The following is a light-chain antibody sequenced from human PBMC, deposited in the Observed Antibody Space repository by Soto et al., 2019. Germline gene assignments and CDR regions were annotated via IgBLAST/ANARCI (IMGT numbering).Light chain of an antibody. V-gene: IGLV2-8*01. CDR1: SSDVGGYNY. Sequence: QSVLTQPPSASGSPGQSVTISCTGTSSDVGGYNYVSWYQQHPGKAPKLMIYEVSKRPSGVPDRFSGSKSGNTASLTISGFQAEEEADYYCSSYTGSSTLYVFGTGTKVTVL. CDR2: EVS. J-gene: IGLJ1*01. CDR3: SSYTGSSTLYV.